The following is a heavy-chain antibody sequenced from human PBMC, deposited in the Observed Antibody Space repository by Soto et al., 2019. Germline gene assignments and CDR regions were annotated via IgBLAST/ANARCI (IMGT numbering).Heavy chain of an antibody. J-gene: IGHJ5*02. Sequence: QVQLQESGPGLVKPSQTLSLTCTVSGGSISSGAHYWNWIRQHPGKGLEWIGYIHYRGNTFYNPSLQSRVTISVDTSKNQFSLNVNSVTAADTAIYYCARSPGGSGRLWFDPWCHGTLVTVSS. V-gene: IGHV4-31*03. CDR2: IHYRGNT. CDR1: GGSISSGAHY. D-gene: IGHD3-10*01. CDR3: ARSPGGSGRLWFDP.